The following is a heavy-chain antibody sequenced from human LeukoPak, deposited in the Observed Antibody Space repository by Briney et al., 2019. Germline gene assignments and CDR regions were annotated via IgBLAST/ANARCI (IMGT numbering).Heavy chain of an antibody. CDR3: ARGITIFGVVIQGDWFDP. CDR1: GGSFRGYY. CDR2: INHSGST. D-gene: IGHD3-3*01. J-gene: IGHJ5*02. V-gene: IGHV4-34*01. Sequence: PSETLSLTCAVYGGSFRGYYWSWIRQPPGKGLEWIGEINHSGSTNYNPSLKSRVTISVDTSKNQFSLKLSSVTAADTAVYYCARGITIFGVVIQGDWFDPWGQGTLVTVSS.